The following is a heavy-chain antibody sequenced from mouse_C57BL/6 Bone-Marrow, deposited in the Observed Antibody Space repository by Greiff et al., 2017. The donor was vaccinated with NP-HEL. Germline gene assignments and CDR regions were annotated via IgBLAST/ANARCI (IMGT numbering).Heavy chain of an antibody. J-gene: IGHJ3*01. CDR1: GFTFSSYA. V-gene: IGHV5-4*01. D-gene: IGHD1-1*01. CDR2: ISAGGSYT. Sequence: EVHLVESGGGLVKPGGSLKLSCAASGFTFSSYAMSWVRQTPEKRLEWVATISAGGSYTYYPDNVKGRFTISRDNAKNNLYLQMGHLKSEDTARYYCARDLTVEAYWGQGTLVTVSA. CDR3: ARDLTVEAY.